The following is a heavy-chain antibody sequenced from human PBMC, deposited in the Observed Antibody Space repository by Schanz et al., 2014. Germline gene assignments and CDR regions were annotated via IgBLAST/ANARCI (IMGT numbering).Heavy chain of an antibody. J-gene: IGHJ3*02. Sequence: QVQLVQSGAEVKKPGASVKVSCKASGGTFSSYTISWVRQAPGQGPEWMGRIIPILGIGNDAQKFQGRVTITADISTSTAYMDLSSLRSDDTAVYYCARDIQYHYDTSGPVGAFDIWGQGTVVTVSS. CDR3: ARDIQYHYDTSGPVGAFDI. D-gene: IGHD3-22*01. CDR2: IIPILGIG. V-gene: IGHV1-69*09. CDR1: GGTFSSYT.